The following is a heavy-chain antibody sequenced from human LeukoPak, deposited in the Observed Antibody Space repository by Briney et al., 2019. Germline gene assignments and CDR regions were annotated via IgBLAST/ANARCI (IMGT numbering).Heavy chain of an antibody. CDR1: GGTFSSYI. Sequence: SVKVSCKASGGTFSSYIFSWVRQAPGQGLEWMGRIIPILGIANYAQKFQGRVTITADKSTSTAYMELSSLRSEDTGVYYCASTYSSSLGASFDYWGQGTLVTVSS. CDR3: ASTYSSSLGASFDY. J-gene: IGHJ4*02. CDR2: IIPILGIA. V-gene: IGHV1-69*02. D-gene: IGHD6-6*01.